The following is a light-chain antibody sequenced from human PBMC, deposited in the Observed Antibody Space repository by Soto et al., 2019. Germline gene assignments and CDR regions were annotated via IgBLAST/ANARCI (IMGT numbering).Light chain of an antibody. CDR3: QQLNSYPLT. CDR1: QGISSY. J-gene: IGKJ4*01. Sequence: DIQLTQSPSFLSASVGDRVTITCRASQGISSYLAWYQQKPGKAPKLLIYAASTLQSGVPSRFSGSGSGTEFTITISSLQPEDFATYDCQQLNSYPLTCGGGTKVEIK. CDR2: AAS. V-gene: IGKV1-9*01.